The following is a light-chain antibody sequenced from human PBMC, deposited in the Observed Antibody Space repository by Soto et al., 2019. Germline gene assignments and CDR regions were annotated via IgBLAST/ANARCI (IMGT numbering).Light chain of an antibody. CDR2: DAS. CDR1: QSLSSY. J-gene: IGKJ5*01. CDR3: QQRSNWPPT. Sequence: EIVLTQSPATLSLSPGERATLSCRASQSLSSYLAWYQQKPGQAPRLLIYDASNRATGIPARFSGSGSGTDFPLTISSLEPEDFEVYYGQQRSNWPPTFGQGTRLEIK. V-gene: IGKV3-11*01.